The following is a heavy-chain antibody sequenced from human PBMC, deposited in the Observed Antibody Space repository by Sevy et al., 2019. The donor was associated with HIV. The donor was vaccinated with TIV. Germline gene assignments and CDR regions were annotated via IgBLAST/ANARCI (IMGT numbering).Heavy chain of an antibody. J-gene: IGHJ6*02. Sequence: GGSLRLSCAASGFTFSDFYMSWIRQAPGKGLEWISYISGSDHTIYYADSVKGQFTISRDNDKNSLYLQMNSLRAEDTAVYYCARDHVKDGDLGDYYYFAMDLWGQGTTVTVSS. CDR1: GFTFSDFY. CDR2: ISGSDHTI. CDR3: ARDHVKDGDLGDYYYFAMDL. V-gene: IGHV3-11*01. D-gene: IGHD4-17*01.